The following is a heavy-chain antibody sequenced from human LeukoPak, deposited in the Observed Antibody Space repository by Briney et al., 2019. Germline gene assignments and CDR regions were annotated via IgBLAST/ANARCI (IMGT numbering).Heavy chain of an antibody. V-gene: IGHV7-4-1*02. J-gene: IGHJ6*02. Sequence: GASVKVSCKASGYTFTSYATNWVRQAPGQGLEWMGWINTNTGNPTYAQGFTGRFVFSLDTSVSTAYLQISSLKAEDTAVYYCARDLIEWELGAGDVWGQGTTVTVSS. CDR2: INTNTGNP. D-gene: IGHD1-26*01. CDR1: GYTFTSYA. CDR3: ARDLIEWELGAGDV.